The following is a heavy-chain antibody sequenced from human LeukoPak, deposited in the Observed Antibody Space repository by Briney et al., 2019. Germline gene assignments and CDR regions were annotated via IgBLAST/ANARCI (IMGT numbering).Heavy chain of an antibody. J-gene: IGHJ1*01. D-gene: IGHD6-13*01. V-gene: IGHV3-33*01. CDR2: IWYDGSNK. Sequence: GGSLRLSCAASGFTFSSYGMHWVRQAPGKGLEWVAVIWYDGSNKYYADSVKGRFTISRDNSKNTLYLQMNSLRAEDTAVYYCARSYSSSWPEYFQHWGQGTLVTVSS. CDR3: ARSYSSSWPEYFQH. CDR1: GFTFSSYG.